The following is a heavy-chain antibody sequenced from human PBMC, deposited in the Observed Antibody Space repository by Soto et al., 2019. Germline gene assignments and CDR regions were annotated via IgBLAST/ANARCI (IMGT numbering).Heavy chain of an antibody. CDR2: ISGSGGST. CDR1: GFTFSSYA. J-gene: IGHJ5*02. D-gene: IGHD6-19*01. Sequence: GGSLRLSCVASGFTFSSYAMSWVRQAPGKGLEWVSAISGSGGSTYYADSVKGRFTISRDNSKNTLYLQMNSLRAEDTAVYYCAKMRIAVAGTSWFDPWGQGTLVTVSS. V-gene: IGHV3-23*01. CDR3: AKMRIAVAGTSWFDP.